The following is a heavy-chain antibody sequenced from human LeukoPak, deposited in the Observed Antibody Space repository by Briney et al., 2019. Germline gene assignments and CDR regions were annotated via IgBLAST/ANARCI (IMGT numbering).Heavy chain of an antibody. CDR2: IRYDGSNK. Sequence: GGSLRLSCAASGFTFSSYGMHWVRQAPGKGLEWVPFIRYDGSNKCYADSVKGRFTISRDNSKNTLYLQMNSLRAEDTAVYYCAKDRDGTGFDYWGQGTLVTVSS. CDR3: AKDRDGTGFDY. CDR1: GFTFSSYG. V-gene: IGHV3-30*02. J-gene: IGHJ4*02.